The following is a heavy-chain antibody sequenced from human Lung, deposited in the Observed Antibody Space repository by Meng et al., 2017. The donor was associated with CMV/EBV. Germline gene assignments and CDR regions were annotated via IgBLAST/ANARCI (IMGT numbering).Heavy chain of an antibody. Sequence: ASVXVSXKASGYTFTSYDINWVRQATGQGLGWMGWMNPNSGNTGYAQKFQGRVTITRNTSISTAYMELSSLRSEDTAVYYCARVYTCRDDFWRNCYYYGMDVXGQGXTVTVSS. D-gene: IGHD3-3*01. CDR2: MNPNSGNT. CDR3: ARVYTCRDDFWRNCYYYGMDV. V-gene: IGHV1-8*03. CDR1: GYTFTSYD. J-gene: IGHJ6*02.